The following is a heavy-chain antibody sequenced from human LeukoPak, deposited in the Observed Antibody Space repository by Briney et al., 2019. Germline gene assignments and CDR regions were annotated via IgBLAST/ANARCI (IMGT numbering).Heavy chain of an antibody. D-gene: IGHD5-24*01. J-gene: IGHJ4*02. CDR1: GYTFTSYG. Sequence: GAPVKVSCKASGYTFTSYGISWVRQAPGQGLEWMGWINTNTGNPTYAQGFTGRFVFSLDTSVSTAYLQISSLKAEDTAVYYCARENLVEMATIGEIDYWGQGTLVTVSS. V-gene: IGHV7-4-1*02. CDR3: ARENLVEMATIGEIDY. CDR2: INTNTGNP.